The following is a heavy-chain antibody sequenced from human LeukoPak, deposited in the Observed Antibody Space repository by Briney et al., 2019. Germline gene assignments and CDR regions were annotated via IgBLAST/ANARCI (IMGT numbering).Heavy chain of an antibody. CDR3: ARDMSIAAAGDYFDY. D-gene: IGHD6-13*01. J-gene: IGHJ4*02. CDR2: IKQDGSEK. V-gene: IGHV3-7*01. Sequence: GGSLRLSCAASGFTFSSYWMSWVRQAPGKGLEWVANIKQDGSEKYYVDSVKGRFTISRDNAKNSLYLQMNSLRAEDTAVYYCARDMSIAAAGDYFDYWGQGTLVTVSS. CDR1: GFTFSSYW.